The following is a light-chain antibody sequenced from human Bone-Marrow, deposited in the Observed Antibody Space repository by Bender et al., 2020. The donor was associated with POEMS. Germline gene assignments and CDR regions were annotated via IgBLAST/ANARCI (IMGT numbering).Light chain of an antibody. CDR1: SSNIGNHG. Sequence: QSVVTQPPSLSEAPRQRVTISCSGSSSNIGNHGVNWYQQLPGEAPKLLIYHDDLLTPGVYDRFSASKSGTSASLAISELQSEDEALYYCSAWDDSLSGCVFGGGTKLTVL. V-gene: IGLV1-36*01. J-gene: IGLJ2*01. CDR2: HDD. CDR3: SAWDDSLSGCV.